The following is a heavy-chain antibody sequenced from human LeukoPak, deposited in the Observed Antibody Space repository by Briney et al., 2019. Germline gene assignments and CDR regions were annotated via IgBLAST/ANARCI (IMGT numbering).Heavy chain of an antibody. CDR2: IYHSGST. CDR1: GGSISSGGYY. J-gene: IGHJ1*01. V-gene: IGHV4-30-2*01. CDR3: ARDLRRGPIQH. Sequence: KASQTLSLTCTVSGGSISSGGYYWSWLRQPPGKGLEWIGYIYHSGSTYYNPSLKSRVTISVDRSKNQFSLKLSSVTAADTAVYYCARDLRRGPIQHWGQGTLVTVSS. D-gene: IGHD3-10*01.